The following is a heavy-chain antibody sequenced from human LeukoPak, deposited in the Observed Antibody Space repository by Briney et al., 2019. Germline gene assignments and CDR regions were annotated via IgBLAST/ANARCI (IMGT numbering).Heavy chain of an antibody. V-gene: IGHV3-23*01. Sequence: GGSLRLSCAVSGFIFDDYGMSWVRQAPGKGLEWVSSISGSGAMTYYADSVKGRFTISRDNAMDRLYLQMNSLRADDTAVYYCVKDRVDGSGSQFDSWGQGSLVTVSS. J-gene: IGHJ4*02. D-gene: IGHD3-10*01. CDR3: VKDRVDGSGSQFDS. CDR2: ISGSGAMT. CDR1: GFIFDDYG.